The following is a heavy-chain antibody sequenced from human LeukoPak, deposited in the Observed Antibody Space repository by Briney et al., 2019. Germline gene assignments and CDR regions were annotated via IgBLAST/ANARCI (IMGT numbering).Heavy chain of an antibody. Sequence: SETLSLTCTVSGGSVSSGSYYWSWLRQPPGKGLEWIGYIYYSGSTNYNPSLKSRVTISVDTSKNQFSLKLSSVTAADTAVYYCARDSSYYYYGMDVWGQGTTVTVSS. CDR2: IYYSGST. CDR3: ARDSSYYYYGMDV. J-gene: IGHJ6*02. CDR1: GGSVSSGSYY. V-gene: IGHV4-61*01.